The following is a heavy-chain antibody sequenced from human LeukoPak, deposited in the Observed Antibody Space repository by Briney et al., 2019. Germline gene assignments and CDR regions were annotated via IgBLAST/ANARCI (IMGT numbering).Heavy chain of an antibody. V-gene: IGHV3-7*01. Sequence: SGGSLRLSCVASGFTFRSYWMTWVRQAPGRGLEWVANIKQDGGEKYYVDSVKGRFTTSRDNAKNSLYLQMNSLRVEDTAVYYCVRDGDSMVRGAFDIWGQGTVVIVSS. D-gene: IGHD3-10*01. CDR1: GFTFRSYW. J-gene: IGHJ3*02. CDR2: IKQDGGEK. CDR3: VRDGDSMVRGAFDI.